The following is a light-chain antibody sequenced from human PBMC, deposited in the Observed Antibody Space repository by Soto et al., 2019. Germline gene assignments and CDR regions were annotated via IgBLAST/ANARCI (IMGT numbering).Light chain of an antibody. CDR2: TTN. CDR1: RSNIGSNT. J-gene: IGLJ3*02. Sequence: QSVLTQPPSASRTPGQRVTISCSGSRSNIGSNTVNWYRQYPGTAPKVLIHTTNQRPSGVPDRFSASKSGTSASLAISDLQSEDEAHYHCAAWDDSLNGPVFGGGTKLTVL. CDR3: AAWDDSLNGPV. V-gene: IGLV1-44*01.